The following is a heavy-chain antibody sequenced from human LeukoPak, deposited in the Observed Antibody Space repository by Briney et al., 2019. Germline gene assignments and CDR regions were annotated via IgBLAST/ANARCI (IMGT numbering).Heavy chain of an antibody. V-gene: IGHV3-23*01. D-gene: IGHD6-6*01. J-gene: IGHJ6*02. CDR2: ISGSGGST. Sequence: GGSLRLSCAASGFTFSSYAMSWVRQAPGKGLEWISAISGSGGSTYYADSVKGRFTISRDNSKNTLYLQMNSLRAEDTAVYYCAKEVEQLVYYYGMDVWGQGTTVTVSS. CDR1: GFTFSSYA. CDR3: AKEVEQLVYYYGMDV.